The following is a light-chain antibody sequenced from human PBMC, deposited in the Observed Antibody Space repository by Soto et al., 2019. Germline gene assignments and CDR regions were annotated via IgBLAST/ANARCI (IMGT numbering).Light chain of an antibody. Sequence: DVVMTQTPLSLPVTLGQPASLSCRSTQSFIHSNGNTYLTWFQQRPGQSPRRLIYQVFNRDSGVPDRFSGSGSGTDFTLKISRVEAEDVGVYYCMQGSLWPFTFGQGTRLEIK. J-gene: IGKJ2*01. V-gene: IGKV2-30*02. CDR1: QSFIHSNGNTY. CDR2: QVF. CDR3: MQGSLWPFT.